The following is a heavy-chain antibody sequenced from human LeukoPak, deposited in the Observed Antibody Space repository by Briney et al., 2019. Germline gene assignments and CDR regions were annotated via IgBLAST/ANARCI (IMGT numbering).Heavy chain of an antibody. D-gene: IGHD2-8*01. CDR2: IYTSGST. V-gene: IGHV4-61*02. CDR1: GGSISSGSYY. J-gene: IGHJ4*02. CDR3: ARTLGYCTNGVCYIGEGQYYFDY. Sequence: SETLSLTCTVSGGSISSGSYYWSWIRQPAGKGLEWIGRIYTSGSTNYNPSLKSRVTISVDTSKNQFSLKLSSVTAADTAVYYCARTLGYCTNGVCYIGEGQYYFDYWGQGTLVTVSS.